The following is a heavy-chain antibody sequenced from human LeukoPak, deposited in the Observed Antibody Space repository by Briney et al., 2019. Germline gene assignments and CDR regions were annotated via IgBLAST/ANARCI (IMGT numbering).Heavy chain of an antibody. D-gene: IGHD3-22*01. CDR1: GFTFDDYA. Sequence: PGRSLRLSCAASGFTFDDYAMHWVRQAPGKGLEWVSGISWNSGSIGYADSVKGRFTISRDNAKNSLYLQMNSLRAEDTAVYYCAKTQGLYDSSGYPFDYWGQGTLVTVSS. CDR3: AKTQGLYDSSGYPFDY. V-gene: IGHV3-9*01. CDR2: ISWNSGSI. J-gene: IGHJ4*02.